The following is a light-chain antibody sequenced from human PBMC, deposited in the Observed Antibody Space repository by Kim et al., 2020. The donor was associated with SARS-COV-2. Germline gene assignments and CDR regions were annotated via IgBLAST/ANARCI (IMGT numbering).Light chain of an antibody. CDR2: NNK. Sequence: GQRVTISCSGNDSNVGNNCVYWYQQLPGTAPRLLIYNNKQRPSGVSDRFSGSKTGTSASLAISGLRPEDEADYYCATWDDSLSGLFGSGTKVTVL. J-gene: IGLJ1*01. V-gene: IGLV1-47*01. CDR3: ATWDDSLSGL. CDR1: DSNVGNNC.